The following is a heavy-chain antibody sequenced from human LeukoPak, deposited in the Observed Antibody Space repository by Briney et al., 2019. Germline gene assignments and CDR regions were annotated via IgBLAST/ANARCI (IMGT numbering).Heavy chain of an antibody. Sequence: GGSLRLSCAGSGFTFSDYYMSWIRQAPGKGLEWVSAISGSGGSTYYADSVKGRFTISRDNSKNTLYLQMNSLRAEDTAVYYCAKVRIAARIFDYWGQGTLVTVSS. CDR3: AKVRIAARIFDY. CDR2: ISGSGGST. CDR1: GFTFSDYY. J-gene: IGHJ4*02. D-gene: IGHD6-6*01. V-gene: IGHV3-23*01.